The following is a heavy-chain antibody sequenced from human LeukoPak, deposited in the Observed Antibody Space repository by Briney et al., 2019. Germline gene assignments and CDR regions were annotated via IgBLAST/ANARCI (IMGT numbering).Heavy chain of an antibody. CDR2: ISNSGSVS. CDR1: GFTFSSYW. V-gene: IGHV3-11*04. CDR3: ARDGSPEASINYFDT. D-gene: IGHD5-24*01. Sequence: PGGSLRLSCAASGFTFSSYWMSWIRQAPGKGLEWILYISNSGSVSYYADSVKGRFTISRDNAKNSLYLEMNSLSADDTALYYCARDGSPEASINYFDTWGQGTPVTVSS. J-gene: IGHJ5*02.